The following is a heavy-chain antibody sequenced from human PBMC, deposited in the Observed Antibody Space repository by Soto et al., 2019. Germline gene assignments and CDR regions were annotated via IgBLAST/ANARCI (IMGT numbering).Heavy chain of an antibody. CDR2: FYYSETT. CDR1: GGSVSSGSYY. CDR3: ARRDYYGSGSYDY. V-gene: IGHV4-61*01. D-gene: IGHD3-10*01. J-gene: IGHJ4*02. Sequence: SETLSLTCTVSGGSVSSGSYYWSWIRQPPGKGLEWIGYFYYSETTNYNPSLKSRVTISVDTSKNQFSLKLSSVTAADTAVYYCARRDYYGSGSYDYWGQGTLVSVSS.